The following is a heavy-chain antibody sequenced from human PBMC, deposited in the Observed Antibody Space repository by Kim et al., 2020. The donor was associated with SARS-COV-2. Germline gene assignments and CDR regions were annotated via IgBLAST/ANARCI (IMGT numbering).Heavy chain of an antibody. CDR3: ARVFRDSSGYYAYFDY. V-gene: IGHV1-18*01. D-gene: IGHD3-22*01. Sequence: LQGRVTMTTDTSTSTAYMELRSLRSDDTAVYYCARVFRDSSGYYAYFDYWGQGTLVTVSS. J-gene: IGHJ4*02.